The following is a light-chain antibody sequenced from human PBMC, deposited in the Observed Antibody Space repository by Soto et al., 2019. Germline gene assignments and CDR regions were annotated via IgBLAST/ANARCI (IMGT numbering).Light chain of an antibody. J-gene: IGLJ1*01. CDR2: DVS. Sequence: QSALTQPASVSGSPGQSITISCTGTSSDVGGYNSVSWYQQHPGKAPKLLIYDVSSRPSGVSNHFSGSKSGYTAYLTISGLQAEDEADYYCSSYTSSRTRVFGTGTKVTVL. CDR3: SSYTSSRTRV. V-gene: IGLV2-14*03. CDR1: SSDVGGYNS.